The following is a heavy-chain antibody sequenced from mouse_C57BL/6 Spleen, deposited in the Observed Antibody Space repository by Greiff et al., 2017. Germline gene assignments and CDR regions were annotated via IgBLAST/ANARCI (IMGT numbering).Heavy chain of an antibody. D-gene: IGHD2-1*01. CDR1: GYTFTSYW. CDR3: AKSAIYYGHYYAMED. J-gene: IGHJ4*01. CDR2: IYPGSGST. Sequence: QVQLQQPVAELVKPGASVKMSCKASGYTFTSYWITWVKQRPGQGLEWIGDIYPGSGSTNYNEKFKSKATLTVDTSSSTAYMQLSSLTSADSAVYYCAKSAIYYGHYYAMEDWGQGTSVTAAS. V-gene: IGHV1-55*01.